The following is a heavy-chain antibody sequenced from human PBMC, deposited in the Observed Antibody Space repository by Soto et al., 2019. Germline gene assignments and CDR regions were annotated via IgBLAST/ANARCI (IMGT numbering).Heavy chain of an antibody. Sequence: GGSLSLSCAASGFTFSRYWMHWARQAPGKGLEWVGRIKSKTDGGTTDYAAPVKGRFTISRDDSKNTLYLQMNSLKTEDTAVYYCTTIVPRITMIVDSYWGQGTLVTVSS. D-gene: IGHD3-22*01. CDR2: IKSKTDGGTT. CDR1: GFTFSRYW. V-gene: IGHV3-15*01. CDR3: TTIVPRITMIVDSY. J-gene: IGHJ4*02.